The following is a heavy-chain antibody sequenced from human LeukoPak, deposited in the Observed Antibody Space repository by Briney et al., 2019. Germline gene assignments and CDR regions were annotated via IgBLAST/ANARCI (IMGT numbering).Heavy chain of an antibody. J-gene: IGHJ3*02. CDR2: IYHSGST. CDR1: GGSISSGGYY. D-gene: IGHD6-6*01. CDR3: ARDPGAHSSIAAPQRAFDI. Sequence: PSETLSLTCTVSGGSISSGGYYWSWIRQPPGKGLEWIGYIYHSGSTYYNPSLKSRVTISVDRSKNQFSLKLSSVTAADTAVYYCARDPGAHSSIAAPQRAFDIWGQGTMVTVSS. V-gene: IGHV4-30-2*01.